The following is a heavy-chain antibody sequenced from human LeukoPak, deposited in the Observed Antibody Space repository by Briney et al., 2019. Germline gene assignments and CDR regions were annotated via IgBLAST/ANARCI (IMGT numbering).Heavy chain of an antibody. CDR2: INPNSGGT. CDR1: GYTFTGYY. Sequence: ASVKVSCKASGYTFTGYYMHWVRRAPGQGLEWMGRINPNSGGTNYAQKFQGRVTMTRDTSISTAYMGLSRLRSDDTAVYYCARDHYYDSSGYYYWGQGTLVTVSS. V-gene: IGHV1-2*06. D-gene: IGHD3-22*01. CDR3: ARDHYYDSSGYYY. J-gene: IGHJ4*02.